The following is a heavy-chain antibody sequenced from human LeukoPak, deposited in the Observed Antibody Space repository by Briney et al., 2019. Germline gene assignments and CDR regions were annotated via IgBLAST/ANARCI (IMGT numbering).Heavy chain of an antibody. CDR2: IIPIFCIA. J-gene: IGHJ6*02. CDR1: GGTFSSYA. D-gene: IGHD6-13*01. V-gene: IGHV1-69*04. CDR3: ARGGIAAAGTIEDYYYYGMDV. Sequence: SVKVSCKSSGGTFSSYAISWVRQAPGQGLEWMGRIIPIFCIANYAQKFQGRVTITADKSTSTAYMGLSSLRSEDTAVYYRARGGIAAAGTIEDYYYYGMDVWGQGTTVTVSS.